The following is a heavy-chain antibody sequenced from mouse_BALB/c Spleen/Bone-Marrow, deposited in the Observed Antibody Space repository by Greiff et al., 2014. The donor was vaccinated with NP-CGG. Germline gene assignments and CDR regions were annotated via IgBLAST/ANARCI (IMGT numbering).Heavy chain of an antibody. CDR3: AQGYDWAIDY. J-gene: IGHJ4*01. D-gene: IGHD2-14*01. CDR2: IDPANGNP. Sequence: VQLKQSGAELVKPGASVKLSCTASGFNIKDTYIHWVKQRPEQGLEWIGRIDPANGNPKYDPKFQGKATITTDTSSNTAYLQLSSLTSEDTAVYYCAQGYDWAIDYWGQGTSVTVSS. V-gene: IGHV14-3*02. CDR1: GFNIKDTY.